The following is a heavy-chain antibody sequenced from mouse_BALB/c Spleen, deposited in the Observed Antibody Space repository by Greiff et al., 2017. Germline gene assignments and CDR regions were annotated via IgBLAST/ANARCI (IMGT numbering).Heavy chain of an antibody. CDR2: INPSTGYT. V-gene: IGHV1-7*01. CDR3: ARRDWFAY. J-gene: IGHJ3*01. Sequence: QVQLKESGAELAKPGASVKMSCKASGYTFTSYWMHWVKQRPGQGLEWIGYINPSTGYTEYNQKFKDKATLTADKSSSTAYMQLSSLTSEDSAVYYCARRDWFAYWGQGTLVTVSA. CDR1: GYTFTSYW.